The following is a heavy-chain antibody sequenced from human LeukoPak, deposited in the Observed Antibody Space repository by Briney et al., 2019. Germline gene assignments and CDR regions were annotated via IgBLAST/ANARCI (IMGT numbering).Heavy chain of an antibody. CDR3: AKVQDIVVVPAARGGWFDP. Sequence: GGSLRLSCAASGFTFGTYGMHWVRQAPGKGLEWVAVISYDGSNKYYADSVRGRFTISRDNSKNTLYLQMNSLRAEDTAVYYCAKVQDIVVVPAARGGWFDPWGQGTLVTVSS. CDR1: GFTFGTYG. D-gene: IGHD2-2*01. V-gene: IGHV3-30*18. CDR2: ISYDGSNK. J-gene: IGHJ5*02.